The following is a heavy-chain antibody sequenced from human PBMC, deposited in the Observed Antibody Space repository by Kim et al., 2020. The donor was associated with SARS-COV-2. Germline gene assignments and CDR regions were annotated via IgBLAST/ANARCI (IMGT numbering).Heavy chain of an antibody. V-gene: IGHV3-73*01. CDR1: GFTFSGSA. Sequence: GGSLRLSCAASGFTFSGSAMHWVRQASGKGLEWIGRIRSKVNNYATTYAVSMKGSFTISRDDSKKTTYLQMNSLGTEDTAMYYCTLEGDYYGMAVWGQGTTVTVSS. J-gene: IGHJ6*02. CDR2: IRSKVNNYAT. D-gene: IGHD1-1*01. CDR3: TLEGDYYGMAV.